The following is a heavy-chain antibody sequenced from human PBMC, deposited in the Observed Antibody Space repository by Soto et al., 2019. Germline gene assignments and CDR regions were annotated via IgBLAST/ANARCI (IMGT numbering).Heavy chain of an antibody. CDR1: GYTFTSYY. CDR3: ARDPLGYCSGGSCYSGGVWFDP. J-gene: IGHJ5*02. D-gene: IGHD2-15*01. V-gene: IGHV1-46*01. Sequence: ASVKVSCNASGYTFTSYYMHWVRQAPEQGLEWMGIINPSGGSTSYVQKFQGRVTMTRDTSTSTVYMELSSLRSEDTAVYYCARDPLGYCSGGSCYSGGVWFDPWGQGPLVIVSS. CDR2: INPSGGST.